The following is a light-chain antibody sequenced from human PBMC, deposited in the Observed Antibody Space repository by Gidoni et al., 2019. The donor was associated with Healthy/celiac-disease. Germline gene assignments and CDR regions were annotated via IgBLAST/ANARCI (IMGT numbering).Light chain of an antibody. CDR3: QQSYSTPWT. Sequence: DIQITKSPSSLSASVGDRVTITCRASQSISNYLNWYQQKPGKAPKLLIYAASSLQSGVPSRFSGSGSGTDFTLTISSLQPEDFATYYCQQSYSTPWTFGQGTKVEIK. J-gene: IGKJ1*01. V-gene: IGKV1-39*01. CDR2: AAS. CDR1: QSISNY.